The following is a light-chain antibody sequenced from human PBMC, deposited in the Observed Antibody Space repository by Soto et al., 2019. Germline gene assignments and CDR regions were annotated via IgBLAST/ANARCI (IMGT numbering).Light chain of an antibody. V-gene: IGKV3-20*01. Sequence: EIVLTQSPGTLSLSPGERATLSCRASQSVSSNYLAWYQQKPGQAPRLLLFGASSRASGIPDRFSGSGSGTDFTLTIGRLEPEDFAVYYCQQYGRSPATFGQGTKVEIK. CDR2: GAS. CDR3: QQYGRSPAT. J-gene: IGKJ1*01. CDR1: QSVSSNY.